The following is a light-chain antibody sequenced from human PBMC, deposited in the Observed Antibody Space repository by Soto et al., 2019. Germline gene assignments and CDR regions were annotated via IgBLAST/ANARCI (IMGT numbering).Light chain of an antibody. Sequence: EIVMTQSPATLSVSPGERATLSCRASQSVSSKLAWYQQKPGQAPRLLIHGASTRATGIPARFSGSGSGTDFTLTISSLQSEDFAVYYCQQYNNWPRTFGQGTKVEIK. CDR1: QSVSSK. CDR3: QQYNNWPRT. V-gene: IGKV3-15*01. CDR2: GAS. J-gene: IGKJ1*01.